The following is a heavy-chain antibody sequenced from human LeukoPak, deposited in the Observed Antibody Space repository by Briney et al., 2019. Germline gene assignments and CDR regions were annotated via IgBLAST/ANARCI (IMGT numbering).Heavy chain of an antibody. CDR2: IYYSGST. V-gene: IGHV4-31*03. J-gene: IGHJ5*02. D-gene: IGHD3-10*01. Sequence: SETLSLTCTVSGYSISSGGYYWSWIRQHPGKGLGWIGYIYYSGSTYYNPSLKSRVTISVDTSKNQFSLKLSSVTAADTAVYYCARVEMVRGVIISRWFDPWGQGTLVTVSS. CDR3: ARVEMVRGVIISRWFDP. CDR1: GYSISSGGYY.